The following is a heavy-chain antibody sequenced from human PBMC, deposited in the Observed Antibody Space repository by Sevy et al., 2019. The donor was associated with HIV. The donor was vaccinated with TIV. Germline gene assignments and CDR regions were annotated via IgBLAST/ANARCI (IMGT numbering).Heavy chain of an antibody. D-gene: IGHD3-10*01. CDR1: GFNISSNY. CDR2: IYGNNST. J-gene: IGHJ3*02. Sequence: GGSLRLSCAASGFNISSNYLSWVRQAPGKGLEWVSVIYGNNSTYYTDSVKGRSTISRDNSKNTLYLQMNSLRAEDTAVYYCARDLGGFTIDFLNDAFDIWGQRTMVTVSS. V-gene: IGHV3-66*03. CDR3: ARDLGGFTIDFLNDAFDI.